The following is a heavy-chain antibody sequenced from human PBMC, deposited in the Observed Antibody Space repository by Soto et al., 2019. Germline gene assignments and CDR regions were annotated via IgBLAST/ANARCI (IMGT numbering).Heavy chain of an antibody. D-gene: IGHD2-8*02. V-gene: IGHV3-7*05. CDR2: INEDGSET. J-gene: IGHJ4*02. CDR3: ARGGGIGTVDY. CDR1: GFTFRTYW. Sequence: ESGGALAQPGGSLRLSCAASGFTFRTYWMSWDRQAPGKGLEWVANINEDGSETYYVDSVKGRFTMSRDNAKNSLFLQMNSLRAEDTALYYCARGGGIGTVDYWGQGTLVTVSS.